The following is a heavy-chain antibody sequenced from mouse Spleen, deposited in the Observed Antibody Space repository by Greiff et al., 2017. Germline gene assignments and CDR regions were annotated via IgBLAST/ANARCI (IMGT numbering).Heavy chain of an antibody. Sequence: VQLQQSGAELVKPGASVKLSCKASGYTFTEYTIHWVKQRSGQGLEWIGWFYPGSGSIKYNEKFKDKATLTADKSSSTVYMELSRLTSEDSAVYFCARHEDRGYDYDGDYYVMDYWGQGTSVTVSS. D-gene: IGHD2-4*01. CDR2: FYPGSGSI. CDR3: ARHEDRGYDYDGDYYVMDY. CDR1: GYTFTEYT. J-gene: IGHJ4*01. V-gene: IGHV1-62-2*01.